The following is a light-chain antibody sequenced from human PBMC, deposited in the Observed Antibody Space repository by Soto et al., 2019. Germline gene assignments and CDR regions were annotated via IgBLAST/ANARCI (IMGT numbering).Light chain of an antibody. CDR3: HQAGASPYT. J-gene: IGKJ2*01. CDR1: QSVTNNY. Sequence: DIVLTQSPGTLSLSPGERATLSCRASQSVTNNYLAWYQQKPGQAPRLLIYGASSRATGVPDRFNGSGSGTDFTLTISRLEPEDFAVYYCHQAGASPYTFGQGTRLEIK. V-gene: IGKV3-20*01. CDR2: GAS.